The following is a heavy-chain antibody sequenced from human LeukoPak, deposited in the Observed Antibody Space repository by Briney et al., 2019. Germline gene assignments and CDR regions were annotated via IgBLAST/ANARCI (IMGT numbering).Heavy chain of an antibody. CDR1: GGTFISYA. CDR2: IIPIFGTA. V-gene: IGHV1-69*05. J-gene: IGHJ4*02. Sequence: GSSVKVSCKASGGTFISYAISWVRQAPGQGLEWMGGIIPIFGTANYAQKFQGRVTITTDESTSTAYMELSSLRSEDTAVYYCARVLTGYSSGWYYFDYWGQGTLVTVSS. CDR3: ARVLTGYSSGWYYFDY. D-gene: IGHD6-19*01.